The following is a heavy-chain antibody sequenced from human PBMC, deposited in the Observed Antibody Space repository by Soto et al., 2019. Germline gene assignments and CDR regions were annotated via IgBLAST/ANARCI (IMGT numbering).Heavy chain of an antibody. Sequence: GASVKVSCKASGYTFTGYYMHWVRQAPGQGLEWMGWINPNSGGTNYAQKFQGRATMTRDTSISTAYMELSRLRSDDTAVYYCARVTYYYDSSALSQARAEYFQHWGQGTLVTVSS. D-gene: IGHD3-22*01. CDR2: INPNSGGT. J-gene: IGHJ1*01. CDR3: ARVTYYYDSSALSQARAEYFQH. V-gene: IGHV1-2*02. CDR1: GYTFTGYY.